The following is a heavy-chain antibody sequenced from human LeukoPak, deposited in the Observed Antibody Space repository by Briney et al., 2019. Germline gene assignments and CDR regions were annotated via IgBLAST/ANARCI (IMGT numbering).Heavy chain of an antibody. CDR1: GYSISSGYY. J-gene: IGHJ5*02. CDR2: IYHSGST. Sequence: SETLSLTCTVSGYSISSGYYWGWIRQPPGKGLEWIGSIYHSGSTNYNPSLKSRVTISVDTSKNQFSLKLSSVTAADTAVYYCARLGRYEDYVWGSYRSLDNWFDPWGQGTLVTVSS. V-gene: IGHV4-38-2*02. D-gene: IGHD3-16*02. CDR3: ARLGRYEDYVWGSYRSLDNWFDP.